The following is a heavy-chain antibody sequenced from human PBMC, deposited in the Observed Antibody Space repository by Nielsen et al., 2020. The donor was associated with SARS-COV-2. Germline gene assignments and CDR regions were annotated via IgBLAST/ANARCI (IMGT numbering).Heavy chain of an antibody. CDR3: ANFWD. CDR2: ISSDGREK. Sequence: GGSLRLSCAASKFTFSNYAVHWVRQAPGKGLEWVAVISSDGREKYYADAVRGRFTISRDTSKNTVYLQMNSVRADDTGVYYCANFWDWGQGTLVTVSS. D-gene: IGHD3-3*01. J-gene: IGHJ4*02. CDR1: KFTFSNYA. V-gene: IGHV3-30*04.